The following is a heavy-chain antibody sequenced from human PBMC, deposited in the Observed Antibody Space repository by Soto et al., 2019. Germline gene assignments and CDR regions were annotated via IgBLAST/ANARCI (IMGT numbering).Heavy chain of an antibody. J-gene: IGHJ6*02. CDR2: IYYSGST. CDR1: GGSISSYY. V-gene: IGHV4-59*01. CDR3: ARVQSSGSYYYYYGMDV. Sequence: SETLSLTCTVSGGSISSYYWSWIRQPPGKGLEWIGYIYYSGSTNYNPSLKSRVTISVDTSKNQFSLTLTSVTAADTAVYYCARVQSSGSYYYYYGMDVWGQGTTVTVSS. D-gene: IGHD1-26*01.